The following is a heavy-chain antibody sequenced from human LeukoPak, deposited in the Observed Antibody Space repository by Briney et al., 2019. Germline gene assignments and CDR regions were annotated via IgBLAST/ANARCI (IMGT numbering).Heavy chain of an antibody. J-gene: IGHJ4*02. CDR2: IETGGAST. Sequence: PGGSLRLSCAASGFTFSSYGMSWVRQAPGKGLKWVSAIETGGASTYYADSVKGRFSISRDNSKNTLYLQMNSLRAEDTAVYYCARDKGYSYGYRWGHFDYWGQGTLVTVSS. CDR1: GFTFSSYG. D-gene: IGHD5-18*01. CDR3: ARDKGYSYGYRWGHFDY. V-gene: IGHV3-23*01.